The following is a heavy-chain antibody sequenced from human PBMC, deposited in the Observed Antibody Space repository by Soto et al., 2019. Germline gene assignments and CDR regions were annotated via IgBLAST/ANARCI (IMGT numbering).Heavy chain of an antibody. D-gene: IGHD2-15*01. Sequence: EVQLVESGGGLFQPGGSLRLSWAASGFTFSSYWMHWFRQPPGKGLVWVSRINSDGSSTSYADSVKGRFTISRDNAKNTLYLQMNSLRAEDTAVYYCVRTSLVVAAATREDYWGQGTLVTVSS. J-gene: IGHJ4*02. CDR1: GFTFSSYW. CDR3: VRTSLVVAAATREDY. V-gene: IGHV3-74*01. CDR2: INSDGSST.